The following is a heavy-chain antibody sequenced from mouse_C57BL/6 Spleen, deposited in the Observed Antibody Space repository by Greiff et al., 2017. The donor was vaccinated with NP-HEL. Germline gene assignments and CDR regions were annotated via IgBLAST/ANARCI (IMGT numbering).Heavy chain of an antibody. CDR3: ARYYDYDGFAY. V-gene: IGHV1-9*01. CDR2: ILTGSGST. Sequence: QVQLLQSGAELMKPGASVKLSCKATGYTFTGYWIEWVKQRPGPGLEWIGEILTGSGSTNYKEKFKGQATITADTSSNTAYMQLSSLTTEDSAIYYCARYYDYDGFAYWGQGTLVTVSA. J-gene: IGHJ3*01. D-gene: IGHD2-4*01. CDR1: GYTFTGYW.